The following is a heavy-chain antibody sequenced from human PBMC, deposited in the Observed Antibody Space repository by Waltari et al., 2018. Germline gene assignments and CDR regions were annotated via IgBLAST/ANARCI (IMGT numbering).Heavy chain of an antibody. Sequence: QITLKESGPTLLKPTQTLTLTCTFSGFSLSTSGVGVGWIRQPPGKALEWLALIYWNDDKRYSTSLKSRLTITKDTSKNQVVLTMTNMDPVDTATYYCAHGSIAARRNWFDPWGQGTLVTVSS. CDR2: IYWNDDK. CDR1: GFSLSTSGVG. D-gene: IGHD6-6*01. V-gene: IGHV2-5*01. J-gene: IGHJ5*02. CDR3: AHGSIAARRNWFDP.